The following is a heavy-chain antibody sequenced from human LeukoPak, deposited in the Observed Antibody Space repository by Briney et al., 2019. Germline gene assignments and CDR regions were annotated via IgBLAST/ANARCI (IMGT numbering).Heavy chain of an antibody. J-gene: IGHJ4*02. V-gene: IGHV4-61*01. D-gene: IGHD5-18*01. CDR2: IYYSGST. CDR3: ARVSTGYSYGSTSFDY. Sequence: SETLSLTCTVSGGSVSSGSYYWSWIRQSPGKGLEWIGYIYYSGSTNYNPSLKSRVTISVDTSENQFSLKLSSVTAADTAVYYCARVSTGYSYGSTSFDYWGQGTLVTVSS. CDR1: GGSVSSGSYY.